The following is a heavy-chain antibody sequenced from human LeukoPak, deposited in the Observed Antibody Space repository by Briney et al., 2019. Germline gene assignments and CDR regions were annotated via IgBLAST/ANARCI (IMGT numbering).Heavy chain of an antibody. D-gene: IGHD4-23*01. CDR2: INTSGDTI. CDR3: AKLSSGGNSYFDY. Sequence: GGSPRLSCAASGFAFNDYYMTWIRQAPGKGLEWLSYINTSGDTIYYADSVKGRFTISRDNAKKSLYLQMNSLRADDTAVYYCAKLSSGGNSYFDYWGQGTLVTVSS. CDR1: GFAFNDYY. V-gene: IGHV3-11*04. J-gene: IGHJ4*02.